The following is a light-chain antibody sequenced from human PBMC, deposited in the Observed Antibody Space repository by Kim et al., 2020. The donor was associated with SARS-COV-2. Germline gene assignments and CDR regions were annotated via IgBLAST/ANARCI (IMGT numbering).Light chain of an antibody. CDR3: QQYNNWPPWT. J-gene: IGKJ1*01. Sequence: SPGERATRSCRASQSVSSNLAWYQQQPGQAPRLLIYGASTRAAGIPARMSGGGSGTEVILTISSLQSEEFVVEYCQQYNNWPPWTFGQGTKVDIK. CDR1: QSVSSN. CDR2: GAS. V-gene: IGKV3-15*01.